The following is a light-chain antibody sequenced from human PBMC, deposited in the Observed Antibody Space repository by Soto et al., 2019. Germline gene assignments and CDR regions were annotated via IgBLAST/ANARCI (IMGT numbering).Light chain of an antibody. Sequence: DIQMTQSPASLSASVGDRVTITCQASQEISNYVNWYQQKRGKAPTLLIYDAFNLQKGVSTRFNGSGSGTDFTFTISSLQPEEIATYYCQQYDHLPVTFGQGTRLEIK. J-gene: IGKJ5*01. CDR2: DAF. V-gene: IGKV1-33*01. CDR3: QQYDHLPVT. CDR1: QEISNY.